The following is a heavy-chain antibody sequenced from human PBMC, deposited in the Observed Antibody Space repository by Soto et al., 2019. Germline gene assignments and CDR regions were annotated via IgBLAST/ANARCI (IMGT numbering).Heavy chain of an antibody. J-gene: IGHJ6*02. CDR2: ISYDGSNK. Sequence: QVQLVESGGGVVQPGRSLRLSCAASGFTFSSYGMHWVRQAPGKGLEWVAVISYDGSNKYYADSVKGRFTISRDNSKNTLYLQMNSRRAEDTAVYYCAKDLQLWPSYYYYGMDVWGQGTTVTVSS. CDR1: GFTFSSYG. CDR3: AKDLQLWPSYYYYGMDV. V-gene: IGHV3-30*18. D-gene: IGHD5-18*01.